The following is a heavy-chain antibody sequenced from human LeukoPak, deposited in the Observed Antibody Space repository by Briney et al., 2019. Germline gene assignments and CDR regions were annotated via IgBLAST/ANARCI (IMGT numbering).Heavy chain of an antibody. CDR3: ALPMSYDFWSGYSTSFDY. J-gene: IGHJ4*02. CDR2: IGGSGGST. D-gene: IGHD3-3*01. CDR1: GFTFSSYA. Sequence: GGSLRLSCAASGFTFSSYAMSWVRQAPGKGLEWVSAIGGSGGSTYYADSVKGRFTISRDNSKNTLYLQMNSLRAEDTAVYYCALPMSYDFWSGYSTSFDYWGQGTLVTVSS. V-gene: IGHV3-23*01.